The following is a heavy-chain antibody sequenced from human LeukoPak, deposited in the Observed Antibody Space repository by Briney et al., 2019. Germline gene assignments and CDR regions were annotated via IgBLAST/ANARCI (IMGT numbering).Heavy chain of an antibody. CDR2: IYYRGST. CDR3: ARVVEYYYDSSGYYIDY. V-gene: IGHV4-30-4*08. D-gene: IGHD3-22*01. CDR1: GGSISSGDYY. J-gene: IGHJ4*02. Sequence: SETLSLTCTVSGGSISSGDYYWSWIRQPPGKGLEWIGYIYYRGSTYYNPSLKGRLTLSVDTSKNQFSLKLSSATAADTAVYFCARVVEYYYDSSGYYIDYWGQGTLVTVSS.